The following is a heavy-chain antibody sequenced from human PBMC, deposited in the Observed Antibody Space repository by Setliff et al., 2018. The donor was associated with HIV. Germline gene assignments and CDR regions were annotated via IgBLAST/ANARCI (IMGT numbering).Heavy chain of an antibody. D-gene: IGHD3-22*01. J-gene: IGHJ5*02. CDR1: GGSISSYY. CDR2: VYARGNT. CDR3: AKCSEMLGTPATSSGYYCGWFDP. V-gene: IGHV4-4*08. Sequence: SETLSLTCTVSGGSISSYYWSWIRQPAGKGLEWIGHVYARGNTNYNPSLKSRVTISVDTSKSQFSLKLSSVTAADTAVYYCAKCSEMLGTPATSSGYYCGWFDPWGQGTLVTVSS.